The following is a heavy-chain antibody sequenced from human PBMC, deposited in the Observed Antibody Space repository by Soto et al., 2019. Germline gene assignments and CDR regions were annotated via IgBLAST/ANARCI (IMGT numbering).Heavy chain of an antibody. J-gene: IGHJ6*04. Sequence: EEQLVQSGGGLVQPGGSLRLSCAASGFSFSSYDLFWVRQAPGKGLEYVSAVSRNGINTYYANSVKGRFTISRYNSKNIMYLQMGTLRAEDMAVYYCAITYYDFDVWGKGTTVIVSS. CDR1: GFSFSSYD. V-gene: IGHV3-64*01. D-gene: IGHD3-3*01. CDR3: AITYYDFDV. CDR2: VSRNGINT.